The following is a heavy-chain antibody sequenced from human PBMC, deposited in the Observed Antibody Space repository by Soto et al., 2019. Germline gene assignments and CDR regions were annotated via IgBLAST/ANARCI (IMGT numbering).Heavy chain of an antibody. V-gene: IGHV1-18*01. CDR1: GYTFTIYH. CDR3: ARDTPPTDD. Sequence: QVQLVQSGAEVKKPGASVKVSCKTSGYTFTIYHISWVRQAPGQGLEWMGWISAYNTNTNYAQKFQGRVTMTTDTLTSTAYMELRSLRSYDTAVYYCARDTPPTDDWGQGTLVTVSS. CDR2: ISAYNTNT. J-gene: IGHJ4*02.